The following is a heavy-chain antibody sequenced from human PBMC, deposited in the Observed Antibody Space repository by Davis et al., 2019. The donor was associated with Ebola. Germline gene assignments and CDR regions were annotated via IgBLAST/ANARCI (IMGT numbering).Heavy chain of an antibody. V-gene: IGHV1-69*13. Sequence: SVTVSCKASGGTFSSYAISWVRQAPGQGLEWMGGIIPIFGTANYAQKFQGRVTITADESTSTAYMELSSLRSEDTAVYYCAREYYYDSSGYYFLGFDYWGQGTLVTVSS. D-gene: IGHD3-22*01. J-gene: IGHJ4*02. CDR1: GGTFSSYA. CDR3: AREYYYDSSGYYFLGFDY. CDR2: IIPIFGTA.